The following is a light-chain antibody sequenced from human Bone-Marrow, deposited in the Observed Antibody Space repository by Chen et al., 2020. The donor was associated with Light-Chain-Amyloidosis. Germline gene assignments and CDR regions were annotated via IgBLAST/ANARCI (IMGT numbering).Light chain of an antibody. J-gene: IGKJ1*01. CDR1: ETITTW. CDR2: DAS. Sequence: IQMTQSPPALSASVGDKITITCRASETITTWVAWYQQKPGKAPKLLIYDASTLHSGVPSRFSASGSGTEFTLTITSLQPDDFATYYCQQYNSYLATFGQGTKV. CDR3: QQYNSYLAT. V-gene: IGKV1-5*01.